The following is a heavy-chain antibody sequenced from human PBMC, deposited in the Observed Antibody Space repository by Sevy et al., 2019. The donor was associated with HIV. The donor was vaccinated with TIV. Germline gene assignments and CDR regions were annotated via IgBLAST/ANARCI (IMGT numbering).Heavy chain of an antibody. CDR3: ARGKSGYGYGLDY. CDR2: IKQDGSEK. V-gene: IGHV3-7*01. J-gene: IGHJ4*02. CDR1: GFTFSNSW. D-gene: IGHD5-18*01. Sequence: GGSLRLSCAASGFTFSNSWMSWVRQAPGKGLEWVANIKQDGSEKNYVDSVKGRFSISRDNSKNTLSLQMNSLRAEDTALYYCARGKSGYGYGLDYWGQGTLVTVSS.